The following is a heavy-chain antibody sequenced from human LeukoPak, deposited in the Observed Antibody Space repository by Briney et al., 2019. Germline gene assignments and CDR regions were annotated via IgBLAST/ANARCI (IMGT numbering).Heavy chain of an antibody. CDR3: ARYSAGESGSYYDY. CDR2: ISYDGSNK. D-gene: IGHD1-26*01. CDR1: GFTFSSYA. Sequence: GGSLRLSCAASGFTFSSYAMHWVRQAPGKGLEWVAVISYDGSNKYYADSVKGRFTISRDNSKNTLYLQMNSLRAEDTAVYYCARYSAGESGSYYDYWGQGTLVTVSS. V-gene: IGHV3-30*04. J-gene: IGHJ4*02.